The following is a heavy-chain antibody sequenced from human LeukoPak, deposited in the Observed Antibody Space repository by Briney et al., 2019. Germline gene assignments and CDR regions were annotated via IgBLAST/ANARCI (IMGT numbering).Heavy chain of an antibody. CDR2: ISGSGGST. CDR1: GFTFSSYA. J-gene: IGHJ4*02. CDR3: AKDRNYYDSYNDY. Sequence: PGGSLRLSCAASGFTFSSYAMNWVRQAPGKGLEWVSVISGSGGSTYYADSVKGQFTTSRDNSKNTLYLQMNSLRAEDTAVYYCAKDRNYYDSYNDYWGQGTLVTVSS. V-gene: IGHV3-23*01. D-gene: IGHD3-22*01.